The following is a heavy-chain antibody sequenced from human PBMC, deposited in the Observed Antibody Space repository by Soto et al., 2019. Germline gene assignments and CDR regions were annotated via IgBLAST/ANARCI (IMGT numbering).Heavy chain of an antibody. Sequence: SMKVSVKGFDYTFTQNGMRRMRQGPRQGLEWMGWISAYNGNTNYAQKLQGRVTMTTDTSTSTAYMEQRSLRSDDTAVYYCARAFGVSPYYYYGMDVWGQGTTVTVSS. CDR2: ISAYNGNT. CDR1: DYTFTQNG. J-gene: IGHJ6*02. D-gene: IGHD3-10*01. V-gene: IGHV1-18*01. CDR3: ARAFGVSPYYYYGMDV.